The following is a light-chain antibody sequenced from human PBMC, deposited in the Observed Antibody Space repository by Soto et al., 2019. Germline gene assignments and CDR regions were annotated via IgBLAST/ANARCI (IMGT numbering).Light chain of an antibody. Sequence: TVLTQSPGTLSLSPGERATLSCRASQSVSRYYLSWYQQKPGQAPRLLIYGASTRATGVPPRFSGSGSGADFTLTITSLQVEDFVVYYCQQALSFGGGTRVEIK. V-gene: IGKV3D-7*01. J-gene: IGKJ4*01. CDR3: QQALS. CDR1: QSVSRYY. CDR2: GAS.